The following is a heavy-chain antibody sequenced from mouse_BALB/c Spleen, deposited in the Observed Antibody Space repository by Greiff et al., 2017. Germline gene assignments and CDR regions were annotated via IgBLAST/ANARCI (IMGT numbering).Heavy chain of an antibody. J-gene: IGHJ3*01. CDR3: TREAYDYDPAWFAY. CDR1: GYTFTSYW. Sequence: VQLQQPGAELVRPGASVKLSCKASGYTFTSYWINWVKQRPGQGLEWIGNIYPSDSYTNYNQKFKDKATLTVDKSSSTAYMQLSSPTSEDSAVYYCTREAYDYDPAWFAYWGQGTLVTVSA. CDR2: IYPSDSYT. D-gene: IGHD2-4*01. V-gene: IGHV1-69*02.